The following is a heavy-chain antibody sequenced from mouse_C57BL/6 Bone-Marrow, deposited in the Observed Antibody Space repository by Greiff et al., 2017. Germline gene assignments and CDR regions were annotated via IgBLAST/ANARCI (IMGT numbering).Heavy chain of an antibody. CDR1: GFTFSSYA. CDR3: ARDEGKAY. Sequence: VQLQESGGGLVKPGGSLKLSCAASGFTFSSYAMSWVRQTPEKRLEWVATISYGGSYTYYPDNVKGRFTISRDNAKNNLYLQMSHLKSEDTAMYYCARDEGKAYWGQGTLVTVSA. J-gene: IGHJ3*01. CDR2: ISYGGSYT. V-gene: IGHV5-4*01.